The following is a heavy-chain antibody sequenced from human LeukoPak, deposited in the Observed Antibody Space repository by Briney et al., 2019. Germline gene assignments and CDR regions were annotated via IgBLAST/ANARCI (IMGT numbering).Heavy chain of an antibody. J-gene: IGHJ4*02. Sequence: SETLSLTCSVSGGSISSYYWSWIRQPPGEGLEWIGYIYYSGSTNYNPSLKSRVTISVDTSKNQFSLKLSSVTAADTAVYYCAREAIRDGYKYFDYWGQGTLVTVSS. CDR1: GGSISSYY. CDR3: AREAIRDGYKYFDY. V-gene: IGHV4-59*01. D-gene: IGHD5-24*01. CDR2: IYYSGST.